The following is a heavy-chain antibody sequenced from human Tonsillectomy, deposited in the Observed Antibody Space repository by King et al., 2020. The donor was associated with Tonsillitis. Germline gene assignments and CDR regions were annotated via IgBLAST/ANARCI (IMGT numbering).Heavy chain of an antibody. Sequence: QLVQSGAEVKKPGESLRISCKGSGYSFTSYWISWVRQMPGKGLEWMGRIDPSDSYTNYSPSFQGHVTISADKSISTAYLQWSSLKASDTAMYYCARRGCGGVCSPVYYYYGMDVWGQGTTVTVSS. J-gene: IGHJ6*02. CDR1: GYSFTSYW. CDR3: ARRGCGGVCSPVYYYYGMDV. D-gene: IGHD2-21*02. CDR2: IDPSDSYT. V-gene: IGHV5-10-1*01.